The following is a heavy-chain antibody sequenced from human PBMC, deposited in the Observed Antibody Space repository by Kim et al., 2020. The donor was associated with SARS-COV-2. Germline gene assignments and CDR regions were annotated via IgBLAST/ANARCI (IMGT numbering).Heavy chain of an antibody. V-gene: IGHV1-18*01. J-gene: IGHJ3*02. CDR1: GYTFTSYG. Sequence: ASVKVSCKASGYTFTSYGISWVRPAPGQGLEWMGWISSYNGNTNYAQKLQGRVTMTTDTSTSTAYMELRSLRSDDTAVYYCASLEPVAGMAFDIWGQGTMVTVSS. D-gene: IGHD6-19*01. CDR3: ASLEPVAGMAFDI. CDR2: ISSYNGNT.